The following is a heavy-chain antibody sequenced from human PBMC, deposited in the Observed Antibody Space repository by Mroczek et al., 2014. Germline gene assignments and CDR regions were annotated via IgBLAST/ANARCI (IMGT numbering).Heavy chain of an antibody. CDR3: ASGLRGGSYAY. CDR2: IYTSGST. D-gene: IGHD1-26*01. Sequence: QVQLQQWGPGLVKPSQTLSLTCTVSGGSISSGSYYWSWIRQPAGKGLEWIGRIYTSGSTNYNPSLKSRVTISVDTSKNQFSLKLSSVTAADTAVYYCASGLRGGSYAYWGQGTLVTVSS. V-gene: IGHV4-61*02. CDR1: GGSISSGSYY. J-gene: IGHJ4*02.